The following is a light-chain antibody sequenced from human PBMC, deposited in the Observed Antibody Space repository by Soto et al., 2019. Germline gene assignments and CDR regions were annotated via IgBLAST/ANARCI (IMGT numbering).Light chain of an antibody. J-gene: IGKJ1*01. V-gene: IGKV3-11*01. Sequence: EIVLAQSPATLSLSPGKRATLSCRASQSVSRYLAWYQQKPGQAPRLLIYDASNRATGIPARFSGSGSGTDFTLTISRLEPEDFAFYYCHQYNNWPWTFGQGTKVDIK. CDR2: DAS. CDR1: QSVSRY. CDR3: HQYNNWPWT.